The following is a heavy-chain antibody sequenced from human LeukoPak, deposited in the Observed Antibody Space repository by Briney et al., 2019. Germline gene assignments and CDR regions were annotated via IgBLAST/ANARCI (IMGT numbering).Heavy chain of an antibody. J-gene: IGHJ4*02. CDR2: IRSKANSYAT. Sequence: GGSLKLSCAASGFTFSGSAMHWVRQASGKGLGWVGRIRSKANSYATAYAASVKGRFTISRDDSKNTAYLQMNSLKTEDTAVYYCTTTGFRELVVYWGQGTLVTVSS. CDR1: GFTFSGSA. V-gene: IGHV3-73*01. CDR3: TTTGFRELVVY. D-gene: IGHD3-10*01.